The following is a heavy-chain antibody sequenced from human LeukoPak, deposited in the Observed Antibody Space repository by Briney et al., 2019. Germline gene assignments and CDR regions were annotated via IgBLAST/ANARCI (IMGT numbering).Heavy chain of an antibody. CDR1: GFTFTTYA. CDR3: ARDQGY. J-gene: IGHJ4*02. V-gene: IGHV3-23*01. Sequence: QPGASLRLSCVASGFTFTTYAMMWVRQAPGKGLEWVSAISGSGGTTYYADSVKGRFTISRDNSQNTLYLQMNSLRAEDTALFYCARDQGYWGQGTWSPSPQ. CDR2: ISGSGGTT.